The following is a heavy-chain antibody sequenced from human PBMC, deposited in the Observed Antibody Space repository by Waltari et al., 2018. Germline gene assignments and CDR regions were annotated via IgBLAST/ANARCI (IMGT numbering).Heavy chain of an antibody. CDR1: GYSISSGYY. CDR3: ARAREYFQH. CDR2: IYHSGST. J-gene: IGHJ1*01. Sequence: QVQLQESGPGLVKPSETLSLTCAVSGYSISSGYYWGWIRQPPGKGLEWIGSIYHSGSTYYNPSLKSRVTISVDTSKNQFSLKLSSVTAADTAVYYCARAREYFQHWGQGTLVTVSS. V-gene: IGHV4-38-2*01.